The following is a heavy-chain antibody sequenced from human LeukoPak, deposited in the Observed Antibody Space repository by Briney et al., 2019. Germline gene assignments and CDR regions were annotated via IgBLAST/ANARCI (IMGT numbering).Heavy chain of an antibody. V-gene: IGHV3-23*01. CDR1: GFTFSSYA. CDR3: AKVMGNSGERIYYFDY. Sequence: PGGSLRLSCAASGFTFSSYAMTWVRQAPGKGLEWVSTISGSGGGTYYADSVKGRFTISRDNSKNTLYLQMNSLRAEDTAVYYCAKVMGNSGERIYYFDYWGQGTLVTVSS. CDR2: ISGSGGGT. D-gene: IGHD2-15*01. J-gene: IGHJ4*02.